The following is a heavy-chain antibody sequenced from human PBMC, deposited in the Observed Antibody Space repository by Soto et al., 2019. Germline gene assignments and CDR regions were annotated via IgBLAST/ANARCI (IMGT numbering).Heavy chain of an antibody. V-gene: IGHV1-8*01. CDR2: MEPSSGRT. CDR1: GYSFTGLD. Sequence: ASVKVSCKASGYSFTGLDINWVRQTTGQGLEWMGWMEPSSGRTGYAQKFQGRVTMTRDTSINTAYMELSSLTSDGTAFCYCARGVTAGVDYWGQGTLVTVSS. CDR3: ARGVTAGVDY. J-gene: IGHJ4*02. D-gene: IGHD2-21*02.